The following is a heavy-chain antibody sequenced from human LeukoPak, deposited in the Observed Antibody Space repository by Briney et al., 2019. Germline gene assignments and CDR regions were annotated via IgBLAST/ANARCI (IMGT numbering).Heavy chain of an antibody. CDR3: ARDQYCSFDC. CDR1: GFTFSSYS. CDR2: INTVSGTI. D-gene: IGHD2-21*02. Sequence: GGSLRLSCAASGFTFSSYSMNWVRQAPGKGLEWLSYINTVSGTIYYADSVKGRFTISVDNAKASLYLQMDSLRAEDTAVYYCARDQYCSFDCWGQGSLVTVSS. J-gene: IGHJ4*02. V-gene: IGHV3-48*01.